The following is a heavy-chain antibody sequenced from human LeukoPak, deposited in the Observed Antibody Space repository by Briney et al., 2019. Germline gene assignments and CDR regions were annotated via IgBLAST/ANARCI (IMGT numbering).Heavy chain of an antibody. CDR3: ARGQRRAVVVVAAYVY. CDR1: GFTFSSYW. D-gene: IGHD2-15*01. V-gene: IGHV3-7*04. Sequence: GGSLRLSCAASGFTFSSYWMSWVRQAPGKGLEWVANIKQDGSEKYYVDSVKGRFTISRDNAKNSLYLQMNSLRAEDTAVYYCARGQRRAVVVVAAYVYWGQGTLVTVSS. J-gene: IGHJ4*02. CDR2: IKQDGSEK.